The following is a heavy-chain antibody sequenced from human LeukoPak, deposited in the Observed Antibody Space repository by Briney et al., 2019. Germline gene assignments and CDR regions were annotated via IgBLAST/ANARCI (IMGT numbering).Heavy chain of an antibody. J-gene: IGHJ6*02. V-gene: IGHV4-30-2*01. CDR3: ATSSYGMDV. Sequence: PSETLSLTCAVSGGSISSGGYSWSWIRQPPGKGLEWIGYIYHSGSTYYNPSLKSRVTISVDRSKNQFSLKLSSVTAADTAVYYCATSSYGMDVWGQGTTVTVSS. CDR1: GGSISSGGYS. CDR2: IYHSGST. D-gene: IGHD2-2*01.